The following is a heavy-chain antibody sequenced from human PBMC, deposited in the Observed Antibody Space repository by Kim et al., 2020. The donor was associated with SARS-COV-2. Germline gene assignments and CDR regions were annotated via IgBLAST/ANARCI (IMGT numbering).Heavy chain of an antibody. V-gene: IGHV3-48*03. J-gene: IGHJ5*02. D-gene: IGHD3-10*01. Sequence: GGSLRLSCAASGFTFSSYEMNWVRQAPGKGLEWVSSISSSGSTIYYADSVKRRFTISRDNAKNSLYLQMNSLRAEDTAVYYCARESEDYYGSGGYSFLTPRFFDPWGQGTLVTVSS. CDR3: ARESEDYYGSGGYSFLTPRFFDP. CDR1: GFTFSSYE. CDR2: ISSSGSTI.